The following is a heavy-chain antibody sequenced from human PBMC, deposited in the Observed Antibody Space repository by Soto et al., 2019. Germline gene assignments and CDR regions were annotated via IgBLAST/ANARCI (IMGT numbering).Heavy chain of an antibody. J-gene: IGHJ6*02. V-gene: IGHV1-8*02. CDR1: GYTFTSYD. D-gene: IGHD4-17*01. Sequence: ASVKVSCKASGYTFTSYDINWVRQATGQGLEWMGWMNPKSGNTGYAQTFQGRVTMTRNTSISTAYMELSSLRSEDTAVYYCARRSDYPYYYRMDVWGQGTPVT. CDR2: MNPKSGNT. CDR3: ARRSDYPYYYRMDV.